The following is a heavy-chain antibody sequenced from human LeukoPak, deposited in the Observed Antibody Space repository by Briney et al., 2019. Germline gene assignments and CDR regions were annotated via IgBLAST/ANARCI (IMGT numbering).Heavy chain of an antibody. Sequence: GGSLRLSCAASGFTFSSYAMSWVRQAPGKGLEWVSAISGSVASTYYADSVKGRFTISRDNSKNTLYLQMNSLRAEDTAVYYCAKDYYDSSGYKLDAFDIWGQGTMVTVSS. V-gene: IGHV3-23*01. CDR1: GFTFSSYA. D-gene: IGHD3-22*01. CDR2: ISGSVAST. J-gene: IGHJ3*02. CDR3: AKDYYDSSGYKLDAFDI.